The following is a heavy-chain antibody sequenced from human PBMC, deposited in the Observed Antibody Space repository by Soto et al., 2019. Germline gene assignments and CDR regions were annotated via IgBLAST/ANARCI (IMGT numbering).Heavy chain of an antibody. CDR3: ARAVRCSGGSCYSGWFDP. J-gene: IGHJ5*02. D-gene: IGHD2-15*01. V-gene: IGHV1-18*01. CDR2: ISAYNGNT. CDR1: GYTFTSYG. Sequence: ASVKVSCKASGYTFTSYGISWVRQAPGQGLEWMGWISAYNGNTNYAQKLQGRATMTTDTSTSTAYMELRSLRSDDTAVYYCARAVRCSGGSCYSGWFDPWGQGTLVTVSS.